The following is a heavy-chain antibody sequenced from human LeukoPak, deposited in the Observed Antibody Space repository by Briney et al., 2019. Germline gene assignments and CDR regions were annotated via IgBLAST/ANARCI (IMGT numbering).Heavy chain of an antibody. D-gene: IGHD6-13*01. J-gene: IGHJ5*02. CDR3: ARRRAEGGSNGHYNWFDP. CDR2: MSYSGST. V-gene: IGHV4-59*08. CDR1: GDXITSYY. Sequence: SETLSLTCTVSGDXITSYYCSWIRQPPGKGLEWIGSMSYSGSTNYNPSLKSRVTMSVDTTKNQFSLRLNSVTAADTAVYYCARRRAEGGSNGHYNWFDPWGQGTLVTVSS.